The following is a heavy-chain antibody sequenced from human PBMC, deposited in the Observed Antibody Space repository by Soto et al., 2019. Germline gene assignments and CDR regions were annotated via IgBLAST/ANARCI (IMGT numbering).Heavy chain of an antibody. J-gene: IGHJ4*02. CDR3: ARVLQWLVQGYFDY. CDR2: ISAYNGNT. Sequence: RASVKVSCKASGYTFTSYGISWVRQAPGQGLEWMGWISAYNGNTNYAQKLQGRVTMTTDTSTSTAYMELRSLRSDDTAVYYCARVLQWLVQGYFDYWGQGTLVTVSS. D-gene: IGHD6-19*01. CDR1: GYTFTSYG. V-gene: IGHV1-18*04.